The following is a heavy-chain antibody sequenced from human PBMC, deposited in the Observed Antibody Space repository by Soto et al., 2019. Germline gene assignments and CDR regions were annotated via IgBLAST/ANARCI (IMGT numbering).Heavy chain of an antibody. V-gene: IGHV3-23*01. CDR1: GFTFSNYA. CDR3: AKEAATSDHYETGAFDS. J-gene: IGHJ3*02. Sequence: GGSLRLSCSASGFTFSNYAMTWVRQGPGKGLEWVSSIRGSGGNTYYAGSVKGRFTVSRDNFENTVYLQMNSLRAEDTALYYCAKEAATSDHYETGAFDSWGQGTMVTVSS. CDR2: IRGSGGNT. D-gene: IGHD2-15*01.